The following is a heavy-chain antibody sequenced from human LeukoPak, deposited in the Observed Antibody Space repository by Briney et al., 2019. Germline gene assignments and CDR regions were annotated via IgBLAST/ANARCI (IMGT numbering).Heavy chain of an antibody. CDR2: ISYDGGNK. CDR1: GFTFSSYA. D-gene: IGHD6-13*01. J-gene: IGHJ4*02. CDR3: ASGGLSSSWYLHY. Sequence: QPGRSLRLSCAASGFTFSSYAMHWVRQAPGKGLEWVAVISYDGGNKYYADSVKGRFTISRVNSKNTVYLQMNSLRAEDTALYYCASGGLSSSWYLHYWGQGTLVTVSS. V-gene: IGHV3-30-3*01.